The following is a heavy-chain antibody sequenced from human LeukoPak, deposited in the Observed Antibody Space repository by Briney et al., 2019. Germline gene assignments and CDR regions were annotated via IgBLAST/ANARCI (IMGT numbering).Heavy chain of an antibody. CDR2: VRYDGSDK. J-gene: IGHJ6*03. Sequence: AGGSLRLSCVASGFTFSRHGMHWVRQAPGKGLEWVAFVRYDGSDKYYAESVKGRFTISRDNSENTLYLQMSSLRDEDTAVYYCAKGSFYCSTNTCPQYYYYMDVWGKGITATVSS. V-gene: IGHV3-30*02. CDR1: GFTFSRHG. D-gene: IGHD2-2*01. CDR3: AKGSFYCSTNTCPQYYYYMDV.